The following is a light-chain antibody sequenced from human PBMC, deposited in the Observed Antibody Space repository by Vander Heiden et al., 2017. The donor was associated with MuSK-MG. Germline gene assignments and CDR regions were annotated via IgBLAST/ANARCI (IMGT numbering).Light chain of an antibody. J-gene: IGLJ7*01. V-gene: IGLV3-1*01. Sequence: SYELTQPPSVSVSPGQTASITCSGDKLGDKYACWYPQKPGQSPVLVIYQDSKRPSGLPERFSGSNSGTTATLTIRGTQAMDEADYYCQAWDSSLAVFGGGTKLTVL. CDR3: QAWDSSLAV. CDR2: QDS. CDR1: KLGDKY.